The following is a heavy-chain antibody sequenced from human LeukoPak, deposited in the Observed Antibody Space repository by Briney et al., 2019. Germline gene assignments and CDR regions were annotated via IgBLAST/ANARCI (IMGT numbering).Heavy chain of an antibody. CDR3: ARGPVVPAATYYFDY. Sequence: ASVKVSCKAFGGTFSSYAISWVRQAPGQGLEWMGGIIPIFGTANYAQKFQGRVTITTDESTSTAYMELSSLRSEDTAVYYCARGPVVPAATYYFDYWGQGTLVTVSS. CDR1: GGTFSSYA. D-gene: IGHD2-2*01. J-gene: IGHJ4*02. CDR2: IIPIFGTA. V-gene: IGHV1-69*05.